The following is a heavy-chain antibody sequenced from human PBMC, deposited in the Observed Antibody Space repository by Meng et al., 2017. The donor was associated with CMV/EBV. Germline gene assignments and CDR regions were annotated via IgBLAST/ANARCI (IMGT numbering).Heavy chain of an antibody. V-gene: IGHV4-39*07. CDR1: GGSISSSSYY. CDR3: ARAHYANYFDY. D-gene: IGHD4-17*01. J-gene: IGHJ4*02. Sequence: SETLSLTCTVSGGSISSSSYYWGWIRQPPGKGLEWIGSIYYSGSTYYNPSLKSRVTISVDTSKNQFSLKLSSVTAADTAVYYCARAHYANYFDYWGQGTLVTVSS. CDR2: IYYSGST.